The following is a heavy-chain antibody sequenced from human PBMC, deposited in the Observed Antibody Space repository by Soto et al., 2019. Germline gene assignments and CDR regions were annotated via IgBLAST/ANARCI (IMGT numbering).Heavy chain of an antibody. CDR2: VEPEDGET. CDR3: ARANFWGITMVRGASDNYGMDV. V-gene: IGHV1-24*01. CDR1: GYTLTELS. Sequence: ASVKVSCKVSGYTLTELSMHWVRQAPGKGLEWMGGVEPEDGETIYAQKFQGRVTRTEDTSTDTAYMELSSLRSEDTAVYSCARANFWGITMVRGASDNYGMDVWGQGTTVTVSS. D-gene: IGHD3-10*01. J-gene: IGHJ6*02.